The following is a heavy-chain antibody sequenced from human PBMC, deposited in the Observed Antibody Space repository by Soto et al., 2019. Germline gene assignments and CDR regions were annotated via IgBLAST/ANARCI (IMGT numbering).Heavy chain of an antibody. D-gene: IGHD5-12*01. CDR2: IGGSGDST. J-gene: IGHJ2*01. CDR3: AKSPKKRQGFVVATNWYFDL. Sequence: EVQLLESGGGLVQPGGSLRLSCAASGFTFSSYAMSWVRQAPGKGLEWVAGIGGSGDSTYYADSVKGRFTVSRDNSKNTVYLQMNSLRAEDTAVYYCAKSPKKRQGFVVATNWYFDLWGRGTLVTVSS. V-gene: IGHV3-23*01. CDR1: GFTFSSYA.